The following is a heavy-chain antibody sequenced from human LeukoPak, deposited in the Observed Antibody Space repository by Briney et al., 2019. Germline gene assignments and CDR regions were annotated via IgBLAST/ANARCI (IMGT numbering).Heavy chain of an antibody. J-gene: IGHJ4*02. V-gene: IGHV1-3*01. Sequence: APVKVSCKASEYTFTSSAFHWVRQAPGQRLEWMEWINGGNGNTRYSQNFQDRVTITRGTTASITYMELSSLRSEDTAVYYCARSSSYDFWSGFPDDWGQGTLVTVSS. CDR2: INGGNGNT. D-gene: IGHD3-3*01. CDR3: ARSSSYDFWSGFPDD. CDR1: EYTFTSSA.